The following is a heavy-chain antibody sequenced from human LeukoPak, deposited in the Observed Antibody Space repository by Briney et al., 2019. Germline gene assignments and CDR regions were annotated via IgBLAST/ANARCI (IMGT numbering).Heavy chain of an antibody. CDR1: GFRFSDFY. Sequence: GGSLRLSCAASGFRFSDFYMAWIRQAPGKGLEWVSYISSSGNTIYYADSVKGRFTISRDNAKNSLYLQMDSLRAEDTAVYYCARAIRYYDSSGYPFLFDYWGQGTLVTVSS. D-gene: IGHD3-22*01. CDR3: ARAIRYYDSSGYPFLFDY. J-gene: IGHJ4*02. V-gene: IGHV3-11*04. CDR2: ISSSGNTI.